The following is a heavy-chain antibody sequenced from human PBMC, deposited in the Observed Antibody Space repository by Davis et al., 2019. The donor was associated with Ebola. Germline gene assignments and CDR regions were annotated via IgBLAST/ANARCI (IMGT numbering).Heavy chain of an antibody. V-gene: IGHV1-3*01. Sequence: ASVKVSCKASGYTFTSYAMHWVRQAPGQRLEWMGWINAGNGNTKYSQKFQGRVTITRDTSASTAYMELSSLRSEDTAVYYCARGHPTLRTCPEGYWGQGTLVTVSS. CDR2: INAGNGNT. CDR3: ARGHPTLRTCPEGY. CDR1: GYTFTSYA. D-gene: IGHD2-15*01. J-gene: IGHJ4*02.